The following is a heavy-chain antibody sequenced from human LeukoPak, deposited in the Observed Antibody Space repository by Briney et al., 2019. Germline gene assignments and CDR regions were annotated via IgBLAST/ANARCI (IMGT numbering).Heavy chain of an antibody. CDR2: IYPGDSDV. J-gene: IGHJ4*02. CDR1: GYNFTNYW. D-gene: IGHD5-12*01. CDR3: ARLPGIVATIERYFDY. V-gene: IGHV5-51*01. Sequence: GESLKISCKGSGYNFTNYWIGWVRQMPGKGLEWMGIIYPGDSDVRYSPSFQGQVTISADKSISTAYLQWSSLKASDTAMYYCARLPGIVATIERYFDYWGQGTLVTVSS.